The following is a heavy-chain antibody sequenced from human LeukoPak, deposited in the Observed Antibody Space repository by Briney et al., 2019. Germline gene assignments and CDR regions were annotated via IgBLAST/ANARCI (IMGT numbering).Heavy chain of an antibody. CDR2: ISAYNGNT. J-gene: IGHJ5*02. CDR1: GYTFTTYG. CDR3: ARDGTRAYNWFDP. Sequence: ASVKVSCKASGYTFTTYGISWVRQAPGQGLEWMGWISAYNGNTNQAQKFQGRVTMTTDTSTSTAYMELRSLRSDDTAVYYCARDGTRAYNWFDPWGQGTLVTVSS. V-gene: IGHV1-18*01. D-gene: IGHD1-26*01.